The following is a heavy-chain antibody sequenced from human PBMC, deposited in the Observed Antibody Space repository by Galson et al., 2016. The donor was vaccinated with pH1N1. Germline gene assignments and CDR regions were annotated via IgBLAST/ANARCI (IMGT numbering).Heavy chain of an antibody. J-gene: IGHJ6*02. CDR3: ARGRGDLAGYYYGLDV. V-gene: IGHV1-18*01. Sequence: SVKVSCKASGDTFNRYGITWVLQAPGQGLQWMGWIYTRNGYTKNSQKFQGRVTMTTDTTTSTVYLELRSLKSDDTGVYFCARGRGDLAGYYYGLDVWGQGTTVTVSS. D-gene: IGHD3-10*01. CDR2: IYTRNGYT. CDR1: GDTFNRYG.